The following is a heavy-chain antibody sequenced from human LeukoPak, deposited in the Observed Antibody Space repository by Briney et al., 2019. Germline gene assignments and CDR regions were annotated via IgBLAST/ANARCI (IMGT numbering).Heavy chain of an antibody. Sequence: GRSLRLSCAASGFTFSSYGMHWVRQAPGKGLEWVAVISYDGSNKYYADSVKGRFTISRDNSKNTLYLQMNSLRAEDTAVYYCAKGRSIFGVVIIGALDVWGKGTTVTVSS. D-gene: IGHD3-3*01. CDR1: GFTFSSYG. CDR2: ISYDGSNK. V-gene: IGHV3-30*18. J-gene: IGHJ6*04. CDR3: AKGRSIFGVVIIGALDV.